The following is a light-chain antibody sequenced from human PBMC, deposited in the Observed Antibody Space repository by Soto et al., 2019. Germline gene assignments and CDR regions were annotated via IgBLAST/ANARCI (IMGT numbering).Light chain of an antibody. Sequence: QSVLTQPASVSGSPRQSITISCTGTSSDVGGYNYVSWYQQHPGKAPKLMIFEVINRPSGVSNRFSGSKSDNTASLTISGLQAEDEADYYCSSYTGSSINTVVFGGGTKLTVL. CDR2: EVI. J-gene: IGLJ2*01. CDR3: SSYTGSSINTVV. CDR1: SSDVGGYNY. V-gene: IGLV2-14*01.